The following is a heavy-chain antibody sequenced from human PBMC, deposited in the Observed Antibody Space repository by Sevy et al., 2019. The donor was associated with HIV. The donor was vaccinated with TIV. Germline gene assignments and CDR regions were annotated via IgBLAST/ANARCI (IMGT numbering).Heavy chain of an antibody. Sequence: GGSLRLSCAASGFAFSSHAMHWVRQAPGKGLEWVGVISYEGTETFYAASVEGRFTISRDNSKNMLSLQINSLRPEDMAVYYCARDGGYSIKGYPLYWGQGTLVTVSS. CDR1: GFAFSSHA. J-gene: IGHJ4*01. D-gene: IGHD6-13*01. CDR2: ISYEGTET. CDR3: ARDGGYSIKGYPLY. V-gene: IGHV3-30-3*01.